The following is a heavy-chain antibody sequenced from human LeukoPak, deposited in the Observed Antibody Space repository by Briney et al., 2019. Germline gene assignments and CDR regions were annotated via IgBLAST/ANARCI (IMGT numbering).Heavy chain of an antibody. J-gene: IGHJ5*02. V-gene: IGHV3-11*03. D-gene: IGHD3-10*01. Sequence: GGSLRLSCAASGFTFSDYYMSWIRQAPGKGLEWVSYISSSSSYTNYADSVKGRFTISRDNAKNSLYLQMDSLRAEDTAVYYCAYMVRGGGIDPWGQGTLVTVSS. CDR2: ISSSSSYT. CDR1: GFTFSDYY. CDR3: AYMVRGGGIDP.